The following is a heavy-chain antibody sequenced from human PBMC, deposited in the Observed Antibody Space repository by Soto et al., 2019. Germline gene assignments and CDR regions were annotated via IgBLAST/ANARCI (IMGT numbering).Heavy chain of an antibody. D-gene: IGHD2-2*01. V-gene: IGHV4-34*01. J-gene: IGHJ6*03. Sequence: PSETLSLTCAVYGWSFSGYYWSWIRQPPGKGLEWIGEINHSGSTNYNPSLKSRVTISVDTSKNQFSLKLSSVTAADTAVYYCAREYCSSTSCYNYYYYMDVWGKGTTVTVSS. CDR2: INHSGST. CDR1: GWSFSGYY. CDR3: AREYCSSTSCYNYYYYMDV.